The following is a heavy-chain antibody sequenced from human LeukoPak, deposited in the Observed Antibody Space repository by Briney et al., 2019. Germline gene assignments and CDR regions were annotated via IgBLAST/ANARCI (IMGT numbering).Heavy chain of an antibody. D-gene: IGHD6-13*01. CDR2: INPNSGGT. J-gene: IGHJ4*02. CDR1: GYTLTGYY. CDR3: ARLYSSSWYENDY. V-gene: IGHV1-2*02. Sequence: VASVKVSCKASGYTLTGYYMHWVRQAPGQGLEWMGWINPNSGGTNYAQKFQGRVTMTRDTSISTAYMELSRLRSDDTAVYYCARLYSSSWYENDYWGQGTLVTVSS.